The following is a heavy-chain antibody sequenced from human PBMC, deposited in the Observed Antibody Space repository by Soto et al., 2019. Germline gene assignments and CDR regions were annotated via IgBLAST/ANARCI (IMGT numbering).Heavy chain of an antibody. J-gene: IGHJ4*02. CDR3: ATAEVDY. Sequence: GGSLRLSCAASGFTFGNSWMHWVRQAPGKGLEWVSRMNSDGSSTNYADSVKGRFTVSRDNAKDTLYLQMNSLRAEDTAVYYCATAEVDYWGPGTLVTVSS. CDR2: MNSDGSST. CDR1: GFTFGNSW. V-gene: IGHV3-74*01.